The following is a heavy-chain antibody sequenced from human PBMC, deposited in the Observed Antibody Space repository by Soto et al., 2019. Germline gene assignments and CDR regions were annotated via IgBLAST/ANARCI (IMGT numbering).Heavy chain of an antibody. J-gene: IGHJ5*02. V-gene: IGHV3-11*01. CDR1: GFTFTDYY. CDR3: ARGLHERYSTSGFSSPNWVDR. D-gene: IGHD2-8*01. Sequence: PGGSLRLSCAASGFTFTDYYMNWIRQTPGKGLEWVSYISSSGSVIYYADSVKGRLTISRDNAKNSLYLQMNNLRAEDTAVYYGARGLHERYSTSGFSSPNWVDRWGQGTLVIVSS. CDR2: ISSSGSVI.